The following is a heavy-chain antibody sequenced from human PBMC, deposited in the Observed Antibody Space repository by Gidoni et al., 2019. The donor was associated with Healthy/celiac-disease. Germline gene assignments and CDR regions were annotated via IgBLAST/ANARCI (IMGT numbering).Heavy chain of an antibody. CDR3: ARPCCPPAYYDFWSGYYGGYGMDV. D-gene: IGHD3-3*01. CDR2: IYYSGST. Sequence: QLQLQESGPGLVKPSETLSLTCTVSGGSISSSSYYWGWIRQPPGTGLEWIGSIYYSGSTYYNPSLKSRVTISVDTSKNQFSLKLSSVTAADTAVYYCARPCCPPAYYDFWSGYYGGYGMDVWGQGTTVTVSS. V-gene: IGHV4-39*01. CDR1: GGSISSSSYY. J-gene: IGHJ6*02.